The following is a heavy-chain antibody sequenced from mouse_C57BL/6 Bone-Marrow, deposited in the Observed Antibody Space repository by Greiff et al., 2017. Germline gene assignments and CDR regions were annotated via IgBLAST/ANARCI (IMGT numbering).Heavy chain of an antibody. D-gene: IGHD1-1*01. J-gene: IGHJ1*03. Sequence: QVQLKQSGAELARPGASVKLSCKASGYTFTSYGISWVKQRTGQGLEWIGEIYPRSGNTYYNEKFKGKATLTADKSSSTAYMELRSLTSEYSAVYFCAPTTVDWYFDVWGTGTTVTVSS. V-gene: IGHV1-81*01. CDR2: IYPRSGNT. CDR1: GYTFTSYG. CDR3: APTTVDWYFDV.